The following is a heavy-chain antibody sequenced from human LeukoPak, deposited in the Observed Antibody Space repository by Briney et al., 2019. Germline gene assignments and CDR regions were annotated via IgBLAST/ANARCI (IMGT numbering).Heavy chain of an antibody. CDR1: GGTFSSYA. V-gene: IGHV1-69*13. CDR2: IIPIFGTA. D-gene: IGHD4-17*01. Sequence: SVKVSCKASGGTFSSYAISWVRQAPGQGLEWMGGIIPIFGTANYAQKFQGRVTITADESTSTAYMELSSLRSEDTAVYYCASSAGDYGDYSNWFDPWGQGTLVTVSS. J-gene: IGHJ5*02. CDR3: ASSAGDYGDYSNWFDP.